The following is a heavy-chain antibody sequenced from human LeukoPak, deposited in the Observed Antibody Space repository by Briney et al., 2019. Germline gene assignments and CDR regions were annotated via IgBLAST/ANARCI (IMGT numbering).Heavy chain of an antibody. Sequence: GGSLRLSCAASGFTLSNYWMHWVRQVPGKGLVWVSRIDSDGSTTSYADSVKGRFTNYRDNARNTMYLQMNSLRVEDTAMYYCTRDRLGFDPWGQGTLVTVSS. CDR3: TRDRLGFDP. J-gene: IGHJ5*02. V-gene: IGHV3-74*01. CDR2: IDSDGSTT. CDR1: GFTLSNYW.